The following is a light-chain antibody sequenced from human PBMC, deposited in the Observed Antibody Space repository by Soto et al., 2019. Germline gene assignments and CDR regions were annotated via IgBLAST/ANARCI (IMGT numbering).Light chain of an antibody. V-gene: IGKV3-20*01. Sequence: IVLTQSPGTLSLSPGERATLSCRASQSISSSHLAWYQQKPGQAPRLLIYGASSRATGIPDRFSGSGSGTDFTLTISRLEPEDFAVYYCQQCGSSPITFGQGTRLEIK. J-gene: IGKJ5*01. CDR1: QSISSSH. CDR2: GAS. CDR3: QQCGSSPIT.